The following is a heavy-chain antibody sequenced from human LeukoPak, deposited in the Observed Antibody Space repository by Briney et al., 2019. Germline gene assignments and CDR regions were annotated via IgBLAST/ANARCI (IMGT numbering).Heavy chain of an antibody. CDR2: ISSNGGST. CDR1: GFTFSSYA. V-gene: IGHV3-64*01. J-gene: IGHJ5*02. CDR3: ARSGIVGTNWFDP. Sequence: GGALRLSFAASGFTFSSYAMHWVRQAPGKGLEYVSAISSNGGSTYYANSVKSRFSISRDNSKNTLNLQMGSLRAEDMAVYYCARSGIVGTNWFDPWGQGTLVTVSS. D-gene: IGHD1-26*01.